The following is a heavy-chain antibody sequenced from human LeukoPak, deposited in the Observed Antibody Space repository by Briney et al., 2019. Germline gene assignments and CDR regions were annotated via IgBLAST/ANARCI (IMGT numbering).Heavy chain of an antibody. CDR1: GFTFSSYA. CDR3: AKSSRGTMFRVLDS. D-gene: IGHD3-10*01. J-gene: IGHJ4*02. Sequence: GGSLRLSCAASGFTFSSYAMHWVRQPPGKGLEWVAVISYDGSNKYYADSVKGRFTISRDNSKNTLYLQMNSLRAQDTAVYYCAKSSRGTMFRVLDSWGQGTLVTVSS. CDR2: ISYDGSNK. V-gene: IGHV3-30*04.